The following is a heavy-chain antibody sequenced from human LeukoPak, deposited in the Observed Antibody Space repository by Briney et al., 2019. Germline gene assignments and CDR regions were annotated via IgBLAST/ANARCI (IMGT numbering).Heavy chain of an antibody. CDR1: GFTFTSYA. CDR3: AKDRLVGAID. D-gene: IGHD1-26*01. CDR2: ISGSGVKT. Sequence: GGSLRLSCAASGFTFTSYAMSWVRQAPEKGLEWVSTISGSGVKTNYVDSVKGRFTISRDNSKDTLYLQMNNLRAEDTAVYYCAKDRLVGAIDWGQGALVTVSS. V-gene: IGHV3-23*01. J-gene: IGHJ4*02.